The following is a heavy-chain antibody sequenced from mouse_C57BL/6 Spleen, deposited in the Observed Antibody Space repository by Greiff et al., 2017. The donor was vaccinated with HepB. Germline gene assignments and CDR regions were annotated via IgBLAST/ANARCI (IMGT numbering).Heavy chain of an antibody. D-gene: IGHD1-1*01. CDR1: GYTFTSYG. CDR3: AREGITTVVATEDFDY. Sequence: QVHVKQSGAELARPGASVKLSCKASGYTFTSYGISWVKQRTGQGLEWIGEIYPRSGNTYYNEKFKGKATLTADKSSSTAYMELRSLTAEDSAVYFCAREGITTVVATEDFDYWGQGTTLTVSS. V-gene: IGHV1-81*01. CDR2: IYPRSGNT. J-gene: IGHJ2*01.